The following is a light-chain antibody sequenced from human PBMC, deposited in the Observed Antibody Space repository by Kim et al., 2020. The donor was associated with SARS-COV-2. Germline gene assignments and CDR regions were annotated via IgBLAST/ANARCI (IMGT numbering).Light chain of an antibody. V-gene: IGKV1-16*01. Sequence: SASVGDRVTITCRTSQVINDYLAWFQQQPGKAPKSLIYAASTLHGGVPSRFSGSGSGTEFTLTISSLQPEDIATYYCQQHNSYPPTFGQGTKLEI. CDR1: QVINDY. CDR3: QQHNSYPPT. J-gene: IGKJ2*01. CDR2: AAS.